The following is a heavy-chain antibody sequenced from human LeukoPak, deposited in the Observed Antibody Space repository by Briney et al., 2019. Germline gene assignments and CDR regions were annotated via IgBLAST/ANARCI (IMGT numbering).Heavy chain of an antibody. Sequence: SETLSLTCTVSGGSISSSGYYWSWIRQHPGKGLEWIGYIYYIGSTYYNPSLKSRVTISVDTSKNQFSLKLSSVTAADTAVYYCARSGSGSHNWFDPWGQGTLVTVSS. CDR3: ARSGSGSHNWFDP. CDR1: GGSISSSGYY. D-gene: IGHD3-10*01. CDR2: IYYIGST. V-gene: IGHV4-31*03. J-gene: IGHJ5*02.